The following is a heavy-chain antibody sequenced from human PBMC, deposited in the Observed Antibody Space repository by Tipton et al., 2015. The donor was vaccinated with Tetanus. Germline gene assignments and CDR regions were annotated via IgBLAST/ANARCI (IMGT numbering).Heavy chain of an antibody. J-gene: IGHJ4*02. CDR1: GGSISSGGYY. CDR2: IYFSGST. CDR3: ARDQARGARGWNYFDY. Sequence: TLSLTCTVSGGSISSGGYYWSWIRQHPGKGLEWIGDIYFSGSTYYNPSLKSRVTISIDTSKSQFSLRLNSVTAADTAVYCCARDQARGARGWNYFDYWGQGTLVTVSS. V-gene: IGHV4-31*03. D-gene: IGHD1-26*01.